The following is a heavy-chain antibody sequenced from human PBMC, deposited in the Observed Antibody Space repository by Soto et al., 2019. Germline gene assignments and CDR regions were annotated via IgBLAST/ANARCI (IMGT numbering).Heavy chain of an antibody. CDR2: IIPIFGTA. J-gene: IGHJ4*02. CDR3: ARRLREYYGSGSEFDY. Sequence: QVQLVESGGGVVQPGRSLRLSCAASGFTFSSYAMHWVRQAPGQGLEWMGGIIPIFGTANYAQKFQGRVTITADKSTSTAYMELSSLRSEDTAVYYCARRLREYYGSGSEFDYWGQGTLVTVSS. CDR1: GFTFSSYA. D-gene: IGHD3-10*01. V-gene: IGHV1-69*06.